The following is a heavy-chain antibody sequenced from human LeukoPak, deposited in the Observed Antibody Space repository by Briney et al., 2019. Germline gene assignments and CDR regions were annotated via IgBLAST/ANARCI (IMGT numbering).Heavy chain of an antibody. CDR1: GFTFSTYA. CDR2: ISGSGDTT. Sequence: GGSLRLSCAASGFTFSTYAMSWVRQAPGKGLEWVSAISGSGDTTTYADSVKGRFTISRDNSKNTLYLQMNSLRAEDTAVYYCAKTRVALSSGWYETGFDYWGQGTLVTVSS. CDR3: AKTRVALSSGWYETGFDY. V-gene: IGHV3-23*01. J-gene: IGHJ4*02. D-gene: IGHD6-19*01.